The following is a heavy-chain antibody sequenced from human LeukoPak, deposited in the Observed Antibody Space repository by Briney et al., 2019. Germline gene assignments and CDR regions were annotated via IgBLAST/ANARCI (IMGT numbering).Heavy chain of an antibody. CDR3: ARDPPTYELRDGYNCEVGYFDY. Sequence: ASVKVSCKASGYTFTSYGISWVRQAPGQGLEWMGWISAYNGNTNYARKLQGRVTMTTDTSTSTAYMELRSLRSDDTAVYYCARDPPTYELRDGYNCEVGYFDYWGQGTLVTVSS. J-gene: IGHJ4*02. V-gene: IGHV1-18*01. D-gene: IGHD5-24*01. CDR1: GYTFTSYG. CDR2: ISAYNGNT.